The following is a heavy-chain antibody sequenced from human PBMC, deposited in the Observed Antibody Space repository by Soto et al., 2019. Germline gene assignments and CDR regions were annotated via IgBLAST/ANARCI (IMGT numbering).Heavy chain of an antibody. J-gene: IGHJ5*02. Sequence: VQLVESGGGVVQPGRSLRLSCAASGFTFSSYAMHWVRQAPGKGLEWVAVISYDGSNKYYADSVKGRFTISRDNSKNTLYLQMNSLRAEDTAVYYCARDRALRIAARPDLWGQGTLVTVSS. D-gene: IGHD6-6*01. V-gene: IGHV3-30-3*01. CDR1: GFTFSSYA. CDR3: ARDRALRIAARPDL. CDR2: ISYDGSNK.